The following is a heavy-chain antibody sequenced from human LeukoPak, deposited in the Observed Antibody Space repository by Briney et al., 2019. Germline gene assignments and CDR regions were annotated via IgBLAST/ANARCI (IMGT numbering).Heavy chain of an antibody. CDR2: IWYDGSNK. V-gene: IGHV3-33*06. CDR1: GFTFSSYG. Sequence: PGRSLRLSCAASGFTFSSYGMHWVRQAPGKGLEWVAVIWYDGSNKYYADSVKGRFTISRDNSKNALYLQMNSLRAEDTAVYYCAKVPGYDSIDDYFDYWGQGTLVTVS. CDR3: AKVPGYDSIDDYFDY. J-gene: IGHJ4*02. D-gene: IGHD3-22*01.